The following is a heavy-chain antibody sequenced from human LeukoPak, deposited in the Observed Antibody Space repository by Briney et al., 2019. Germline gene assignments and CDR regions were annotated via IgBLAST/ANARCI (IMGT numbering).Heavy chain of an antibody. Sequence: GGSLRLSCAASGFTFSSYWMSWVRQAPGKGLEWVANIKQDGSEKYYVDSVKGRFTISRDNSKNTLYLQMNSLRGEDTAIYYCTKEVAAGGPPDYWGQGTLVTVSS. D-gene: IGHD6-13*01. V-gene: IGHV3-7*01. J-gene: IGHJ4*02. CDR2: IKQDGSEK. CDR3: TKEVAAGGPPDY. CDR1: GFTFSSYW.